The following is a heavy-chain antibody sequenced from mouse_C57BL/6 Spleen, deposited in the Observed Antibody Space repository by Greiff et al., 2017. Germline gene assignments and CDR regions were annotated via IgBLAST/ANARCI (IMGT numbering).Heavy chain of an antibody. CDR2: ISSGGSYT. CDR1: GFTFSSYG. J-gene: IGHJ4*01. V-gene: IGHV5-6*01. CDR3: ARERGSSMDY. Sequence: EVQRVESGGDLVKPGGSLKLSCAASGFTFSSYGMSWVRQTPDKRLEWVATISSGGSYTYYPDSVKGRFTISRDNAKNTLYLQMSSLKSEDTAMYYCARERGSSMDYWGQGTSVTVSS.